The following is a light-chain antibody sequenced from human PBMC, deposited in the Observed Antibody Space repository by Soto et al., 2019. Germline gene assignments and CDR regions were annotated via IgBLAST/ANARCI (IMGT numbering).Light chain of an antibody. V-gene: IGLV2-23*02. CDR3: CSYTGSSTFVV. CDR2: EVT. J-gene: IGLJ2*01. Sequence: QSVLTQPASVSGSPGQSITISCTGTSSDVGSYNLVSWYQLHPGKAPKLMIYEVTKRPSGVSXXFSGSKSGNTASLTISGXXXEXEXXXXXCSYTGSSTFVVFGGGTKLTVL. CDR1: SSDVGSYNL.